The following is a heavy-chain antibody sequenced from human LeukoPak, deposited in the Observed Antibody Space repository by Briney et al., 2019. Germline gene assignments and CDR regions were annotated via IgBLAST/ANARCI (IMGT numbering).Heavy chain of an antibody. CDR2: INPSGGST. V-gene: IGHV1-46*01. CDR1: GYIFTSYY. CDR3: ARGGWPQSHGLDY. D-gene: IGHD5-24*01. J-gene: IGHJ4*02. Sequence: ASAKVSCKASGYIFTSYYMHWVRQAPGQGLEWMGIINPSGGSTTYAQKFQGRVTMTRDMSTNTVYMELSSLRSEDTAIYYCARGGWPQSHGLDYWGQGTLVTVSS.